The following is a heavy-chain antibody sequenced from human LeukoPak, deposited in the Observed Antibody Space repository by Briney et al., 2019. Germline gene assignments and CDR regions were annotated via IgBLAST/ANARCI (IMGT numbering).Heavy chain of an antibody. Sequence: GGPLRLSCAASGFTFSSYDMHWVRQATGKGLEWVSAIGTAGDTYYPGSVKGRFTISRENAKNSLYLQMNSLRAGDTAVYYCARAGDMSSGYSDAFDIWGQGTMVTVSS. J-gene: IGHJ3*02. D-gene: IGHD3-22*01. CDR1: GFTFSSYD. V-gene: IGHV3-13*01. CDR2: IGTAGDT. CDR3: ARAGDMSSGYSDAFDI.